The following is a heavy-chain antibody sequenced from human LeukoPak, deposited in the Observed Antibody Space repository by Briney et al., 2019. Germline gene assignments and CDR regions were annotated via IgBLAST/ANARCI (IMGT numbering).Heavy chain of an antibody. V-gene: IGHV1-69*05. Sequence: ASVKVSCKASGGTFSSYATSWVRQAPGQGLEWMGGIIPIFGTANYAQKFQGRVTITTDESTSTAYMELSSLRSEDTAVYYCARAPTYSSSWYLPAYNWFDPWGQGTLVTVSS. CDR3: ARAPTYSSSWYLPAYNWFDP. D-gene: IGHD6-13*01. CDR2: IIPIFGTA. CDR1: GGTFSSYA. J-gene: IGHJ5*02.